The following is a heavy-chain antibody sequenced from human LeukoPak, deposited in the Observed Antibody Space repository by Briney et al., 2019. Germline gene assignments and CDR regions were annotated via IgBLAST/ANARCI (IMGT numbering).Heavy chain of an antibody. Sequence: SETLSLTCIVPGGSISSSSYYWAWIRQSPGKGLEWIGTFSSGGSAYYNPSLTSRVSISKDTSDNQFSLRLYSVTASDTAVYYCARKQTGTMYDVWGQGTQVTVSS. V-gene: IGHV4-39*07. CDR1: GGSISSSSYY. CDR3: ARKQTGTMYDV. CDR2: FSSGGSA. J-gene: IGHJ4*02. D-gene: IGHD1-7*01.